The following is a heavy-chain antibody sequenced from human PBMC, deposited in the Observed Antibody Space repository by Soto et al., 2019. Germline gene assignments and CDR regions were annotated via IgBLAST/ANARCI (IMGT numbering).Heavy chain of an antibody. Sequence: ASVKVSCKASGGTFSSYAINWVRQAPGQGLEWMGGIIPIFGTTKYAQRFQGRLTVSADESTSTAYMELSSLRSEDTAVYYCARGVVVVAASQLGWFDPWGQGTLVTVSS. CDR2: IIPIFGTT. D-gene: IGHD2-15*01. J-gene: IGHJ5*02. CDR3: ARGVVVVAASQLGWFDP. V-gene: IGHV1-69*13. CDR1: GGTFSSYA.